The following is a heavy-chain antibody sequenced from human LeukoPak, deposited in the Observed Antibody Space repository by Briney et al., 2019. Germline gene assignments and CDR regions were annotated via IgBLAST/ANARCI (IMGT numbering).Heavy chain of an antibody. CDR3: ARQSGTLVRGVIINTNWFDP. Sequence: SETLSLTCTVSGGSISSSRYYWGWIRQPPGKGLEWIGSIYYSASTYYNPSLKSRVTISVDTSKNQFSLKLTSVTAADTAVYYCARQSGTLVRGVIINTNWFDPWGQGTLVTVSS. CDR1: GGSISSSRYY. J-gene: IGHJ5*02. V-gene: IGHV4-39*01. D-gene: IGHD3-10*01. CDR2: IYYSAST.